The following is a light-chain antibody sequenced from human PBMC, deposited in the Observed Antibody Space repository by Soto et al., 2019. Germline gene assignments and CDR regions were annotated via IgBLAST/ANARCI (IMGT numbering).Light chain of an antibody. V-gene: IGKV3-20*01. CDR1: QSVSSSY. CDR2: DAS. J-gene: IGKJ4*01. CDR3: QQYGSSPLT. Sequence: EIVLTQSPGTLSLSPGERATLSCRATQSVSSSYLAWYQQKPGQPPRLLIHDASSRATGIPDRFSGSGSGTDFTLTIRRLEPEDFAVYFCQQYGSSPLTFGGGTKVEI.